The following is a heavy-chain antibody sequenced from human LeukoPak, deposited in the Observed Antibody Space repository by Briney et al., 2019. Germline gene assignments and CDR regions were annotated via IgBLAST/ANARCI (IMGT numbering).Heavy chain of an antibody. J-gene: IGHJ4*02. D-gene: IGHD6-13*01. V-gene: IGHV3-53*01. Sequence: GGSLRLSCAASGITVSANYMSWVRQAPGRRLEWVSIICSGGSTLHADPVKGRFTISRDNSKNTLYLQMDSLRAEDTAVYYCASQGGSSLYVIHHWGQGTLVTVSS. CDR1: GITVSANY. CDR2: ICSGGST. CDR3: ASQGGSSLYVIHH.